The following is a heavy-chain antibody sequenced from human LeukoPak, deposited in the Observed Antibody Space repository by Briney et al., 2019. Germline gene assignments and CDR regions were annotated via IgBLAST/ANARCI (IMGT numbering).Heavy chain of an antibody. CDR3: ARGATATYCGGDCSSYYYMDV. Sequence: SETLSLTCTVSGYSISSGYYWGWIRQPPGKGLEWIGSIYHSGSTNYNPSLKSRVTMSVDTSKNQFSLKLSSVTAADTAVYYCARGATATYCGGDCSSYYYMDVWGKGTTVTVSS. J-gene: IGHJ6*03. CDR1: GYSISSGYY. D-gene: IGHD2-21*01. V-gene: IGHV4-38-2*02. CDR2: IYHSGST.